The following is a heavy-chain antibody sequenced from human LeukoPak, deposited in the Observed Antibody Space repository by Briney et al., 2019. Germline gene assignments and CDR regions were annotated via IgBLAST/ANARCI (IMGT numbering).Heavy chain of an antibody. CDR1: GFTFSSYA. CDR3: ARSGRQQLMDV. CDR2: ISYDGSNK. J-gene: IGHJ6*02. Sequence: PGGSLRLSCAASGFTFSSYAMHWVRQAPGKGLEWVAVISYDGSNKYYADSVKGRFTISRDNSKNTLYEQMNSLRVEDTAVYYCARSGRQQLMDVWGQGTTVTVSS. D-gene: IGHD6-13*01. V-gene: IGHV3-30-3*01.